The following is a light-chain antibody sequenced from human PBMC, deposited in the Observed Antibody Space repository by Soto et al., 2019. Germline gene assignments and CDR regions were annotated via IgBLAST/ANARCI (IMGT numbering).Light chain of an antibody. V-gene: IGLV1-40*01. CDR1: SSNIGAGYD. CDR3: QSYDSSLSAL. CDR2: ANI. J-gene: IGLJ1*01. Sequence: QSVLTQPPSVSGAPGQRVTISCTGSSSNIGAGYDVHWYQQLPGTAPKLLIYANINRPSGVPDRFSGSKSGTSASLAITGRQAEDEADYYCQSYDSSLSALFGTGTKLTVL.